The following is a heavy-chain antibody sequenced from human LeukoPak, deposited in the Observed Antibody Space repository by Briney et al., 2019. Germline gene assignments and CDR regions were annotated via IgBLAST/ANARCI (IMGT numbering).Heavy chain of an antibody. CDR1: GGSISSSGYY. CDR3: ARSIFRYYYNASGYYPYYFDY. CDR2: IYYSGTT. J-gene: IGHJ4*02. V-gene: IGHV4-39*07. Sequence: SETLSLTCSVSGGSISSSGYYWGWIRQPPGKGLEWIGSIYYSGTTYYNPSLKSRVTISVDTSKNQFSLRLSSVTAADTAVYYCARSIFRYYYNASGYYPYYFDYWGQGVLVTVSS. D-gene: IGHD3-22*01.